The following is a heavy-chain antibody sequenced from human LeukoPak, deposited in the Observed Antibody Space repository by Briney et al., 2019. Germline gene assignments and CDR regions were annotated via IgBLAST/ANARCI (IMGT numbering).Heavy chain of an antibody. CDR3: ARHTSGSYSALDY. Sequence: PSETLSLTCTVSGGSISSYYWSWIRQPPGKGLEWIGYIYYSGSTNYNPSLKSRVTISVDTSKNQFSLKPSSVTAADTAVYYCARHTSGSYSALDYWGQGTLVTVSS. V-gene: IGHV4-59*08. D-gene: IGHD1-26*01. J-gene: IGHJ4*02. CDR2: IYYSGST. CDR1: GGSISSYY.